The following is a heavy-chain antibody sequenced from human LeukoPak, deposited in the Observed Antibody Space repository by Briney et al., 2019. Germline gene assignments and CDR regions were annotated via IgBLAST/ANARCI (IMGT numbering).Heavy chain of an antibody. J-gene: IGHJ4*02. V-gene: IGHV3-30*18. D-gene: IGHD2/OR15-2a*01. CDR2: ISYDGSNQ. CDR3: AKDTSMPLNY. CDR1: GFTFSSYG. Sequence: SGGSLRLSCAASGFTFSSYGMHWVRQAPGKGLEWVAVISYDGSNQYYADSVEGRFTISRDNSKNTLYLQMNSLRAEDTAVYYCAKDTSMPLNYWGQGTLVTVSS.